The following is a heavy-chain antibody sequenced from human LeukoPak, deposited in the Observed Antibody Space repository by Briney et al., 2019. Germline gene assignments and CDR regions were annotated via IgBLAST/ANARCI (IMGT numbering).Heavy chain of an antibody. Sequence: SETLSLTCAVYGGSFSGYYWSWIRQPPGKGLEWIGEINHSGSTNYNPSLKSRVTISVDTSKNQFSLKLGSVTAADTAVYYCARKQWLVPYYYYYYMDVWGKGTTVTVSS. CDR3: ARKQWLVPYYYYYYMDV. J-gene: IGHJ6*03. CDR1: GGSFSGYY. V-gene: IGHV4-34*01. D-gene: IGHD6-19*01. CDR2: INHSGST.